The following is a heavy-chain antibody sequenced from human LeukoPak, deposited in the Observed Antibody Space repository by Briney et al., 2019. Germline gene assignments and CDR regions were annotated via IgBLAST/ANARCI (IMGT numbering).Heavy chain of an antibody. CDR2: ISSSGSTI. Sequence: PGGSLRLSCAASGFTFSSYEMHWVRQAPGKGLEWVSYISSSGSTIYYADSVKGRFTISRDNAKNSLYLRMNSLRAEDTAVYYCARDYGGSSPFDYWGQGTLVTVSS. J-gene: IGHJ4*02. D-gene: IGHD4-23*01. CDR1: GFTFSSYE. V-gene: IGHV3-48*03. CDR3: ARDYGGSSPFDY.